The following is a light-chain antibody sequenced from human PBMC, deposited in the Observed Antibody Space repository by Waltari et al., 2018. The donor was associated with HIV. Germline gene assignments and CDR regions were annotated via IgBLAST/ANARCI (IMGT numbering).Light chain of an antibody. V-gene: IGLV2-23*02. J-gene: IGLJ2*01. Sequence: QSALTQPASVSGSPGQSITISCTGPSSDVGSYYLVSWSQQHPGKAPKLMIYEVSKRPSGVSNRFSGSKSGNTASLTISGLQAEDEADYYCCSYAGSSTFVVFGGGTKLTVL. CDR2: EVS. CDR1: SSDVGSYYL. CDR3: CSYAGSSTFVV.